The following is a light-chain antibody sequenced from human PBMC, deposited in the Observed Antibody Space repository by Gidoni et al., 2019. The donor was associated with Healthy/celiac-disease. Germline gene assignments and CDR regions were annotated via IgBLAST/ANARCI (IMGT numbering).Light chain of an antibody. Sequence: SALTQPASVAGSPGQSITISCTGTSSDVCGYNYVSWYQQHPGKAPKLMIYEVSNRPSGVSNRFSGSKSGNTASLTISGLQAEDEADYYCSSYTSSSTKVFGTGTKITVL. CDR1: SSDVCGYNY. J-gene: IGLJ1*01. CDR3: SSYTSSSTKV. CDR2: EVS. V-gene: IGLV2-14*01.